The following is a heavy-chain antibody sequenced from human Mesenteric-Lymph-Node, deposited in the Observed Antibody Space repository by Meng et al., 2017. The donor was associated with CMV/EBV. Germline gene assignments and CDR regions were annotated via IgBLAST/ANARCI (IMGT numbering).Heavy chain of an antibody. Sequence: SETLSLTCAVYGGSISSGGYYWSWIRQPPGKGLEWIGYIYYSGSTNYNPSLKSRVTISVDTSRNQFSLKLSSVTAADTAVYYCATYSSSSYYHYGLDVWGQGTTVTVS. J-gene: IGHJ6*02. D-gene: IGHD6-6*01. V-gene: IGHV4-61*08. CDR2: IYYSGST. CDR3: ATYSSSSYYHYGLDV. CDR1: GGSISSGGYY.